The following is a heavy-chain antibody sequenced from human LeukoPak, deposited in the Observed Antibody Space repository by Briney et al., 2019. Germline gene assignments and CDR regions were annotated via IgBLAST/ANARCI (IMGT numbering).Heavy chain of an antibody. CDR3: ARVRGYTSLSRYSGSYEDY. CDR1: GFTFSNFA. J-gene: IGHJ4*02. CDR2: ISAGGGST. Sequence: HPGGSLRLSCAASGFTFSNFAMSWVRQAPGKGLEWVSGISAGGGSTDYADSVKGRFTISRDNSKNTLFLQMNSLRAEDTAVYYCARVRGYTSLSRYSGSYEDYWGQGTLVTVSS. D-gene: IGHD1-26*01. V-gene: IGHV3-23*01.